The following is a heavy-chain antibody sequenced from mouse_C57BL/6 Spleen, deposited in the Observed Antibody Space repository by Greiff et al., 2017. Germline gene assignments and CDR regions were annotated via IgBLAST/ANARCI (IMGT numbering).Heavy chain of an antibody. D-gene: IGHD4-1*01. Sequence: QVQLQQPGAELVKPGASVKLSCKASGYTFTSYWMQWVKQRPGQGLEWIGDIDPSDSNTNYNQKFKGKATLTVDTSSSTAYMQLSSLTSEDSAVYYCARSLNWDGDDWGQGTTLTVSS. V-gene: IGHV1-50*01. CDR1: GYTFTSYW. J-gene: IGHJ2*01. CDR2: IDPSDSNT. CDR3: ARSLNWDGDD.